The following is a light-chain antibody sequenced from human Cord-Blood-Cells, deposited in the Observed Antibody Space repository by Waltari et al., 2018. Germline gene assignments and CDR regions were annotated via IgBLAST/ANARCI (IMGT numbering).Light chain of an antibody. CDR2: EGS. CDR3: CSYAGSSTFYV. CDR1: SSDVGSYNL. J-gene: IGLJ1*01. V-gene: IGLV2-23*01. Sequence: QSALTQPASVSGSPGQSITISCTGTSSDVGSYNLVSSYQQHPGKAPKLMIYEGSKRPSGVSNRFSGSKSGNTASLTISVLQAEDEADYYCCSYAGSSTFYVFGTGTKVTVL.